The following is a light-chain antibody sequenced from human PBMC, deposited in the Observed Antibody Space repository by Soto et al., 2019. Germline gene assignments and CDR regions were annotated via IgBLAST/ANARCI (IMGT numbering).Light chain of an antibody. CDR2: SAY. J-gene: IGKJ4*01. Sequence: EIVLTQSPGTLSLSPGERATLSCRASQSVNRNYLAWYRQRHGQAPRLLSYSAYTRATGIPDRFSGSESGTDFTLTIRRLEPEDCAVYYCLLYGSSVPVTFGGGTKVEIK. V-gene: IGKV3-20*01. CDR3: LLYGSSVPVT. CDR1: QSVNRNY.